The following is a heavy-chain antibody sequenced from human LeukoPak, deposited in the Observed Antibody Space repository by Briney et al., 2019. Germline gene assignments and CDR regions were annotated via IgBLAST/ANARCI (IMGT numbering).Heavy chain of an antibody. J-gene: IGHJ4*02. CDR3: TTTIAVAGTGYY. V-gene: IGHV3-15*01. CDR1: GFTFSNAW. Sequence: GGSLRLSCAASGFTFSNAWMSWVRQAPGKGLEGVGRIKSKTDGGTTDYAAPVKGRFTISRDDSKNTLYLQMNSLKTEDTAVYYCTTTIAVAGTGYYWGQGTLVTVSS. CDR2: IKSKTDGGTT. D-gene: IGHD6-19*01.